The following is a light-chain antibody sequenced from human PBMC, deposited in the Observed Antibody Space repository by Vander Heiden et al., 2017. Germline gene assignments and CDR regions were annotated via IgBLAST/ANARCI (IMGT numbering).Light chain of an antibody. V-gene: IGLV1-47*01. CDR1: RSNIGSNY. Sequence: SVLTQPPSASGTPGQRVTLSCSGSRSNIGSNYVYWYQQLPGTAPKLLIYRNNKRHSGVPDRFSGSKSGTSASLAISGIRSEDEADYYCAAWDDSRSGRVFGGGTKLTVL. CDR3: AAWDDSRSGRV. J-gene: IGLJ3*02. CDR2: RNN.